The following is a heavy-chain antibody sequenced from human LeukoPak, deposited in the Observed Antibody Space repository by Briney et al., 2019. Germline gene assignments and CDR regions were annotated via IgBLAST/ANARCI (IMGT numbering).Heavy chain of an antibody. CDR2: IYYSGST. Sequence: SETLSLTCTVSGGSISSYYWSWIGQPPGKGLEGIGYIYYSGSTNYNPSLKSRVTISVDTSKNQFSLKLSSVTAADTAVYYCARGGERAFDYWGQGTLVTVSS. V-gene: IGHV4-59*12. J-gene: IGHJ4*02. D-gene: IGHD3-10*01. CDR1: GGSISSYY. CDR3: ARGGERAFDY.